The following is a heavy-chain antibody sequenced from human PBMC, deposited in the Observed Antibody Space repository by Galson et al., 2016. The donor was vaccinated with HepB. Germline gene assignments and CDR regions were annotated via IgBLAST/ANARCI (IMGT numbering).Heavy chain of an antibody. Sequence: SVKVSCKASGGSFSTYAISWVRQAPGQGLEWMGGIIPILGSADYAQKFQGRVTITADKSTSTAYMGLSSLRSEDTAVYYCARESAISGVVSDNNWFDPWGQGTLVTVSS. D-gene: IGHD3-3*01. CDR3: ARESAISGVVSDNNWFDP. V-gene: IGHV1-69*10. J-gene: IGHJ5*02. CDR2: IIPILGSA. CDR1: GGSFSTYA.